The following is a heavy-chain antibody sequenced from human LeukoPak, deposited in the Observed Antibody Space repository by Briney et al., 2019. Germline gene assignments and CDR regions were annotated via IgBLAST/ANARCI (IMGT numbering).Heavy chain of an antibody. CDR3: ARGLKLGRSTSLNWFDP. V-gene: IGHV4-34*01. J-gene: IGHJ5*02. CDR1: GGSFSGYC. Sequence: SETLSLTCAVYGGSFSGYCWSWIRQPPGKGLEWIGEINHSGSTNYNPSLKSRVTISVDTSKNQFSLKLSSVTAADTAVYYCARGLKLGRSTSLNWFDPWGQGTLVTVSS. D-gene: IGHD2-2*01. CDR2: INHSGST.